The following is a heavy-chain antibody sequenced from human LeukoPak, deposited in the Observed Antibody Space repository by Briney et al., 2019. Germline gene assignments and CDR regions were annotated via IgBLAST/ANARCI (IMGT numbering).Heavy chain of an antibody. CDR1: GFTFSSYW. D-gene: IGHD1-1*01. CDR3: ARAYNSHFDY. J-gene: IGHJ4*02. Sequence: GGSLSLSCAASGFTFSSYWMHWVRQAPGKGLVCVSRIKSDGSSTSYADSVKGRFTISRDDAKNTLYLQMNSLRAEDTAVYHCARAYNSHFDYWGQGALGTVSS. CDR2: IKSDGSST. V-gene: IGHV3-74*01.